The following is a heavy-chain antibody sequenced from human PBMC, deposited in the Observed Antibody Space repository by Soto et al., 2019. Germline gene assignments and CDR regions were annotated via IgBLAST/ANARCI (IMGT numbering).Heavy chain of an antibody. J-gene: IGHJ6*02. CDR3: ARDELDDYYYYGMDV. CDR1: GFPFRSYS. V-gene: IGHV3-48*02. D-gene: IGHD6-13*01. CDR2: ISSSSSTT. Sequence: PGVPLSPSGPPSGFPFRSYSMNWVRQAPGKGLEWVSYISSSSSTTYYADSVKGRFTISRDNAKNSLYLQMNSLRDEDTAVYYCARDELDDYYYYGMDVWGQGTTVTVSS.